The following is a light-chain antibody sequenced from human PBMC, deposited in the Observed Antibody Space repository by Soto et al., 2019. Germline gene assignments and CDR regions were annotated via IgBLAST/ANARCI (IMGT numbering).Light chain of an antibody. CDR2: DVT. Sequence: QSVLTQPASVSGSPGQSITISCTVSSSDIGGKNDVSWYQQHPNKAPKLIIYDVTSRPSGVSNRFSGSKSGNTASLTISGLQAEDEADYYCNSYTNLFTVRAVFGTGTKVTVL. V-gene: IGLV2-14*01. J-gene: IGLJ1*01. CDR3: NSYTNLFTVRAV. CDR1: SSDIGGKND.